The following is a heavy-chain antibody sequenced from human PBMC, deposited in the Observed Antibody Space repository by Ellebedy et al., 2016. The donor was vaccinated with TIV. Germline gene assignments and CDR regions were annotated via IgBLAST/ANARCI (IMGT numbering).Heavy chain of an antibody. V-gene: IGHV3-30*07. D-gene: IGHD3-22*01. CDR2: NK. CDR3: ARDKSLTMIALDY. Sequence: NKYYADSVKGRFTISRDNSKNTLYLQMNSLRAEDTAVYYCARDKSLTMIALDYWGQGTLVTVSS. J-gene: IGHJ4*02.